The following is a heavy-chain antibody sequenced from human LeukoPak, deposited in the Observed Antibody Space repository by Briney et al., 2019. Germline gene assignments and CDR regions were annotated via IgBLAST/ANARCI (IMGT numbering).Heavy chain of an antibody. D-gene: IGHD3-10*01. J-gene: IGHJ4*02. CDR2: IKPDGSEK. CDR3: ARASLWFGELSY. CDR1: GFTFRDYW. V-gene: IGHV3-7*01. Sequence: GGSLRLSCAGSGFTFRDYWMSWLRQAPGKGPEWVAHIKPDGSEKYYVDSVKGRFIISRDDARNSLSLQMNSLRAEDTAVYYCARASLWFGELSYWGQGTLVTVSS.